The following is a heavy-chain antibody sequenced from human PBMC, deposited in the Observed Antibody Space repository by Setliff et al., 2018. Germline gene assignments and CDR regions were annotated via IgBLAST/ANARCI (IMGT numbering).Heavy chain of an antibody. CDR2: IIPIFGTP. D-gene: IGHD2-15*01. V-gene: IGHV1-69*13. Sequence: SVKVSCKASGGMSGTYSISWVRQAPGQGLEWMGAIIPIFGTPNYAQKFQDRVTITAGVSTSTAYMELSSLRSDDTAVYYCARDGAYCSGGSCYSFGYWGQGTPVTSPQ. J-gene: IGHJ4*02. CDR3: ARDGAYCSGGSCYSFGY. CDR1: GGMSGTYS.